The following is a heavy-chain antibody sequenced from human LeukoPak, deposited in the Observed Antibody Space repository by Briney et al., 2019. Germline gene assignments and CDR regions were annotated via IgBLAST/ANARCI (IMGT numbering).Heavy chain of an antibody. J-gene: IGHJ4*02. D-gene: IGHD6-19*01. CDR1: GFTFDDYD. CDR2: ISWNSGSI. Sequence: GGSLRLSCAASGFTFDDYDMHWVRQAPGKGLEWVSGISWNSGSIGYADSVKGRFTISRDNAKNSLYLQMNSLRAEDTALYYCAKVLSSGWLDNFDYWGQGTLVTVSS. V-gene: IGHV3-9*01. CDR3: AKVLSSGWLDNFDY.